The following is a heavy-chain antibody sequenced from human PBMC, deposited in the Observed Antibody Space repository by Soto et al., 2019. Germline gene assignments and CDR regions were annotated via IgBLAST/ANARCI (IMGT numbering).Heavy chain of an antibody. CDR1: GGTISSYY. J-gene: IGHJ4*02. V-gene: IGHV4-59*08. D-gene: IGHD5-12*01. CDR3: ASERLSGYDYAHFDY. Sequence: SETLSLTCTVSGGTISSYYWSWIRQPPGKGLEWIGYIYYSGSTNYNPSLKSRVTISVDTSKNQFSLKLSSVTAADTAVYYCASERLSGYDYAHFDYWGQGTLVTVSS. CDR2: IYYSGST.